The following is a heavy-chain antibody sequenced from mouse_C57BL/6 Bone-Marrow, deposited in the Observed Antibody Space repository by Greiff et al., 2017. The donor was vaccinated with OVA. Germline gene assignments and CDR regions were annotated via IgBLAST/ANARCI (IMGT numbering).Heavy chain of an antibody. J-gene: IGHJ1*03. D-gene: IGHD1-1*01. Sequence: EVKLMESGGGLVKPGGSLKLSCAASGFTFSSYAMSWVRQTPEKRLEWVATISDGGSYTYYPDNVKGRFTISRDNAKNNLYLQMSHLKSEDTAMYYCARDGIFYYGSSYGYFDVWGTGTTVTVSS. V-gene: IGHV5-4*01. CDR1: GFTFSSYA. CDR3: ARDGIFYYGSSYGYFDV. CDR2: ISDGGSYT.